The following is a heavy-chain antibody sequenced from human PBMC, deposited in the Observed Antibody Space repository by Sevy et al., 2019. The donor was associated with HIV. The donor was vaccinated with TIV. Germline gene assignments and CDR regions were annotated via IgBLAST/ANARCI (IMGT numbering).Heavy chain of an antibody. Sequence: ASVKVSCKASGGTFSSYAISWVRQAPGQGLEWMGGIIPIFGTANYAQKFHGRVTITADESTSTAYMELSSLRSEDTAVYYCARWGNAAAALEYFQHWGQGTLVTVSS. CDR3: ARWGNAAAALEYFQH. CDR2: IIPIFGTA. V-gene: IGHV1-69*13. D-gene: IGHD6-13*01. CDR1: GGTFSSYA. J-gene: IGHJ1*01.